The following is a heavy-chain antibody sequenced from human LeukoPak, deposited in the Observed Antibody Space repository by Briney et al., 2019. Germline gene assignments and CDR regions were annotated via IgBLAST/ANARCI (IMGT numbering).Heavy chain of an antibody. CDR1: GYTFTSYY. CDR2: FNLSTDGT. CDR3: ARRHPGDGYNYWTGYYFDY. J-gene: IGHJ4*02. V-gene: IGHV1-46*01. Sequence: ASVKVSCKASGYTFTSYYIHWVRQAPGEGVEWMGIFNLSTDGTTCAQKFQGRVTMTRDTSTSTVYMELSSLRFEDTAVYYCARRHPGDGYNYWTGYYFDYWGQGTLVTVSS. D-gene: IGHD5-24*01.